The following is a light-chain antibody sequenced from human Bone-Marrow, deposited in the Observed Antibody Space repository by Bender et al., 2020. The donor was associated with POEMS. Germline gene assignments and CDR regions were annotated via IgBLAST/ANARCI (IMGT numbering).Light chain of an antibody. CDR1: SSDIGASNY. J-gene: IGLJ2*01. V-gene: IGLV2-11*01. Sequence: SALTQPRSVSGSPGQSVTISCTGTSSDIGASNYVSWYQQHPGKAPKLIIYDVNERPSGVPERFSGSNSGNTATLTIAGTQTIDDGDYYCQAWDSGTGVFGGGTKLTVL. CDR3: QAWDSGTGV. CDR2: DVN.